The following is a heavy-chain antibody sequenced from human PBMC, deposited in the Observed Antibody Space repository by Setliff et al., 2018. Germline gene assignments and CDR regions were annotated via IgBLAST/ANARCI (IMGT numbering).Heavy chain of an antibody. CDR1: GGSFSGYY. CDR3: ARQWEWLVDY. CDR2: INHSGST. J-gene: IGHJ4*02. D-gene: IGHD6-19*01. Sequence: SETLSLTCAVYGGSFSGYYWSWIRQPPGKGLEWIGEINHSGSTNYNPSLKSRVTISVDTSKNQFSLKLSSVTAADTAVYYCARQWEWLVDYWGQGTLGTSPQ. V-gene: IGHV4-34*01.